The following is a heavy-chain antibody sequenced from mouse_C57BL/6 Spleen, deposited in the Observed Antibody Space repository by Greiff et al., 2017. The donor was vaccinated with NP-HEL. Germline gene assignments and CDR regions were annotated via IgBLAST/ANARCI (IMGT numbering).Heavy chain of an antibody. CDR2: IDPANGNT. CDR1: GFNIKNTY. Sequence: DVQLVESVAELVRPGASVKLSCTASGFNIKNTYMHWVKQRPEQGLEWIGRIDPANGNTKYAPKFQGKATITADTSSNTAYLQLSSLTSEDPAIYYGASTTVVESYWYFDVWGTGTTVTVSS. J-gene: IGHJ1*03. V-gene: IGHV14-3*01. CDR3: ASTTVVESYWYFDV. D-gene: IGHD1-1*01.